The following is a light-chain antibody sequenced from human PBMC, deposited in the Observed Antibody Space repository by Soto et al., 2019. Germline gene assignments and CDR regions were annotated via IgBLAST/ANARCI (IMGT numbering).Light chain of an antibody. CDR3: QQVSSTPQT. Sequence: DIQMTQSPSSLSAFVGDRVTITCRASQSISIYLNWYQQKPGKAPKLLINVASSLQGGVPSRFSSSVSGTDFTLAISSLQPEDFATYYCQQVSSTPQTFGGGTKVEIK. CDR1: QSISIY. CDR2: VAS. J-gene: IGKJ4*01. V-gene: IGKV1-39*01.